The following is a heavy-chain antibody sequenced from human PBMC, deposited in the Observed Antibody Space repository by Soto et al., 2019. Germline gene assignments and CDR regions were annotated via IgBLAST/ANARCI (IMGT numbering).Heavy chain of an antibody. CDR1: GGSISSYY. J-gene: IGHJ4*02. CDR3: AGVGSSLPYGFDY. Sequence: QVQLQESGPGLVKPSETLSLTCTVSGGSISSYYCSWIRKPPGKGLEWIGYIYYSGSTNYNPSLKSRVTISVATAKNQFSRKLISVTAADPDVYYCAGVGSSLPYGFDYCVQGTLVTVSS. D-gene: IGHD6-6*01. V-gene: IGHV4-59*01. CDR2: IYYSGST.